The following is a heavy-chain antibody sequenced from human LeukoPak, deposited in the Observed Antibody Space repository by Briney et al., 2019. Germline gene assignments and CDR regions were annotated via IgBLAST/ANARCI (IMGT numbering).Heavy chain of an antibody. Sequence: GPLRLSCAASGFTFSSHWMHWVRQAPGKGLVGFSRINGDGSTNTYAASVKGRFTISRDNTKNTLYLQMNSLRAKDTAVYPGARSKSWYSTDASDSWGQGTMVTVSS. CDR3: ARSKSWYSTDASDS. D-gene: IGHD2-15*01. J-gene: IGHJ3*02. CDR1: GFTFSSHW. CDR2: INGDGSTN. V-gene: IGHV3-74*03.